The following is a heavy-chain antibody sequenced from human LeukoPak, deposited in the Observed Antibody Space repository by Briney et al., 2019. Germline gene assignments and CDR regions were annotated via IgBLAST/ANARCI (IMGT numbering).Heavy chain of an antibody. V-gene: IGHV3-7*01. CDR1: GFTFSNYW. Sequence: GGSLRLSCAASGFTFSNYWMSWVRRAPGKGLEWVANIKQDGSEGFYVDSAKGRFTISRDNDKNSLYLQMNSLRVEDTAVYYCAKDRLPSQYTGYISWGQGTLVTVSS. CDR3: AKDRLPSQYTGYIS. J-gene: IGHJ4*02. D-gene: IGHD5-24*01. CDR2: IKQDGSEG.